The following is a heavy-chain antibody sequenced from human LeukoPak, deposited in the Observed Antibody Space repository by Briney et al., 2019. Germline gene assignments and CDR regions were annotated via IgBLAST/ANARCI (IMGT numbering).Heavy chain of an antibody. CDR2: IWYDGSNK. V-gene: IGHV3-33*01. CDR3: ARDGNERYFDY. J-gene: IGHJ4*02. D-gene: IGHD1-1*01. CDR1: GFTFSSYG. Sequence: PGGSLRLSCAASGFTFSSYGMHWVRQAPGKGLEWVAVIWYDGSNKYYADSVKGRFTISRDNSKNTLYLQMNSLRAEDTAVYYCARDGNERYFDYWGQGTLVTVSS.